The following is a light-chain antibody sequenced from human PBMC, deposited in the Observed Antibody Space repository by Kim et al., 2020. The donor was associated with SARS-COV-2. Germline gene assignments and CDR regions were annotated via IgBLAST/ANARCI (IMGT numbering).Light chain of an antibody. V-gene: IGLV2-14*03. CDR1: SSDIGDYKY. CDR3: SSYTRSGTLYVV. CDR2: AVS. J-gene: IGLJ3*02. Sequence: ITISCTGTSSDIGDYKYVSWYHQHPGKAPKLIIYAVSDRPSGISNRFSGSKSGNTASLTISRLQAEDEADYYCSSYTRSGTLYVVFGGGTQLTVL.